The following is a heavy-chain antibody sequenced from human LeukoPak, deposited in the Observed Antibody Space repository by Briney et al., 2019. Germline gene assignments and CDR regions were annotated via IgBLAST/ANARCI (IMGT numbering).Heavy chain of an antibody. V-gene: IGHV4-59*08. CDR2: IYYSGST. D-gene: IGHD5-12*01. J-gene: IGHJ4*02. CDR3: SGRVAMILAFDY. CDR1: GGAISGYY. Sequence: SETLSLTCTVSGGAISGYYWSWIRQPPGKGLEWIGYIYYSGSTNYNPSLKSRLTISVDKSKNQFSLRLSSVTAADNAVYYCSGRVAMILAFDYWGQGTLVPVS.